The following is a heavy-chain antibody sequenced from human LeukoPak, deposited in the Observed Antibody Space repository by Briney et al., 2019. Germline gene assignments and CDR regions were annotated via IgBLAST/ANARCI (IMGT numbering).Heavy chain of an antibody. CDR3: ARKMRDSGSYPD. CDR1: GYTLTSYD. D-gene: IGHD3-10*01. CDR2: INPNSGNA. J-gene: IGHJ4*02. Sequence: ASVKVSCKASGYTLTSYDINWVRQATGQGLEWMGWINPNSGNAGYAQNFRGRVTMTRNTSISTVYMELSSLKSEDTAVYYCARKMRDSGSYPDWGPGTLVTVSS. V-gene: IGHV1-8*01.